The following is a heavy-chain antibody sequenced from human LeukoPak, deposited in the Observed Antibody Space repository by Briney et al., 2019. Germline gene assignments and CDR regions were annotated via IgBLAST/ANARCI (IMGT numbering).Heavy chain of an antibody. J-gene: IGHJ4*02. CDR1: GGSISSSSYY. CDR3: ARHYKVPAGGSYYFEY. V-gene: IGHV4-39*01. CDR2: IYYSGST. Sequence: SETLSLTCTVSGGSISSSSYYWGWIRQPPGKGLEWIGCIYYSGSTYYKPSLKSRVTISVDTSKNQFSLKLSSVTAADTAVYYCARHYKVPAGGSYYFEYWGQGNLVTVSS. D-gene: IGHD2-2*01.